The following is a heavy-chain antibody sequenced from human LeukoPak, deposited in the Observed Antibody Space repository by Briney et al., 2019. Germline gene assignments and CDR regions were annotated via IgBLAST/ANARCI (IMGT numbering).Heavy chain of an antibody. V-gene: IGHV4-59*08. CDR3: ARHYYGSGSYDY. Sequence: SETLSLTCAVYGGSISSYYWSWIRQPPGKGLEWIGYIYYSGSTNYNPSLKSRVTISVDTSKNQFSLKLSSVTAADTAVYYCARHYYGSGSYDYWGQGTLVTVSS. CDR2: IYYSGST. J-gene: IGHJ4*02. CDR1: GGSISSYY. D-gene: IGHD3-10*01.